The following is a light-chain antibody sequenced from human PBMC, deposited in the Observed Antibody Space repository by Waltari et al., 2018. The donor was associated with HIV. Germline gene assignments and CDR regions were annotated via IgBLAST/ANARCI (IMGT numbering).Light chain of an antibody. CDR1: SSDVGGYNY. V-gene: IGLV2-14*01. CDR2: DVS. J-gene: IGLJ2*01. Sequence: QSALTQPASVSGSPGQSITISCTGTSSDVGGYNYVSWYQQHPGKAPKLMIYDVSYRPSGVSNRFSGSKSGTTASLTIAGLQAEDEADYYCSSYTSSSTLYVVFGGGTKLTVL. CDR3: SSYTSSSTLYVV.